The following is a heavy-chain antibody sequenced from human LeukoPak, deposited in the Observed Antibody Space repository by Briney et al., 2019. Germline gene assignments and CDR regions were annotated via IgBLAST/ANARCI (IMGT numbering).Heavy chain of an antibody. CDR2: IIPILGIA. J-gene: IGHJ6*02. CDR1: GGTFSSYT. Sequence: SVKVSGKASGGTFSSYTISWVRQAPGQGLEWMGRIIPILGIANYAQKFQGRVAITADKSTSTAYMELSSLRSEDTAVFYCARGHQPPYYGMDVWGQGTTVTVSS. CDR3: ARGHQPPYYGMDV. V-gene: IGHV1-69*02.